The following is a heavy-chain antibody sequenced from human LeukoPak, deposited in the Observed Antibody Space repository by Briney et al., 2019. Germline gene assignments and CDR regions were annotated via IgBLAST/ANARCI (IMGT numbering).Heavy chain of an antibody. CDR2: IWYDGSNK. Sequence: GGSLRLSCAASGFTFSSYAIHWVRQAPGKGLEWVAVIWYDGSNKYYADSVKGRFTISRDNSKSTLYLQMNSLRAEDTAVYYCARGMTLRAFDIWGQGTMVTVSS. V-gene: IGHV3-33*08. J-gene: IGHJ3*02. D-gene: IGHD2-15*01. CDR3: ARGMTLRAFDI. CDR1: GFTFSSYA.